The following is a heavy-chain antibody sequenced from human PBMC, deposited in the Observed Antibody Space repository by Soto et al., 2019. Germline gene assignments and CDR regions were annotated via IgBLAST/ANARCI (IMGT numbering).Heavy chain of an antibody. CDR1: GGSISNSNW. CDR3: AHRPIVGAAI. V-gene: IGHV4-4*02. J-gene: IGHJ4*02. Sequence: PWETLSLTCAVFGGSISNSNWWTWVRQPPGKGLDWIGEIFHSGSTNYNSSLTGRVTISVDKANNQFSLKLSSVTAADTAVYYCAHRPIVGAAIWGQGTRVTVSS. D-gene: IGHD1-26*01. CDR2: IFHSGST.